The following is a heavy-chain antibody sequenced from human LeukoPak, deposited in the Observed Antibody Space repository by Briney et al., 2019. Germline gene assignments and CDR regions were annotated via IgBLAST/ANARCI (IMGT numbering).Heavy chain of an antibody. CDR2: INSDGNNA. D-gene: IGHD3-22*01. J-gene: IGHJ4*02. V-gene: IGHV3-74*01. CDR1: GFTFSSYW. Sequence: GGSLRLSCAASGFTFSSYWMHWVRQAPGKGLVWVSRINSDGNNATYSDSVKGRFTISRDNAKNTLYLQMNSLRAEDTAVYYCARDPPYYYDSSGYSDYWGQGTLVTASS. CDR3: ARDPPYYYDSSGYSDY.